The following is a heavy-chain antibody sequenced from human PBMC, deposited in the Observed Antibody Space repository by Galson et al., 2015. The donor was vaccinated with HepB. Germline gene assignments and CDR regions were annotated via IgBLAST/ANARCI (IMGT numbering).Heavy chain of an antibody. CDR3: ARDLDYYDIPREAFDI. V-gene: IGHV3-48*01. CDR2: ISSSNKTI. J-gene: IGHJ3*02. Sequence: SLRLSCAASGFTFSSYSMNWVRQAPGKGLEWVSYISSSNKTIYYADSVKGRFTISRDNAKNSLYLQMNSLRTEDTAVYYCARDLDYYDIPREAFDIWGQGTMVTVSS. CDR1: GFTFSSYS. D-gene: IGHD3-22*01.